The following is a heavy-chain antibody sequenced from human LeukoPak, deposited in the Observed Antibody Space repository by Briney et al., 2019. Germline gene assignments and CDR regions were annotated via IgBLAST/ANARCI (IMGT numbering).Heavy chain of an antibody. CDR1: GGSMRSDSSF. J-gene: IGHJ5*02. CDR2: IYATGNT. V-gene: IGHV4-61*02. D-gene: IGHD4-23*01. Sequence: SETLSLTCSVSGGSMRSDSSFWSWIRQPAGKGLEWIGRIYATGNTNYNPSLERRVTISVDTSKNQFSLELTSVTAADTAVYYCARELGSDYGGYSPWGQGNLVTVSS. CDR3: ARELGSDYGGYSP.